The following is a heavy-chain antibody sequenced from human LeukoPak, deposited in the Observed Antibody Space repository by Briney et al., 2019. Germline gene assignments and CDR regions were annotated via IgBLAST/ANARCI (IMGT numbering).Heavy chain of an antibody. CDR1: GYSISSGYY. Sequence: PSETLSLTCTVSGYSISSGYYWGWIRTPPGKGLEGIGLICTNGSTYYNPSLKSRVTISVDTSKNQFSLKLSSVTAADTAVYYCAREASDYVWGTGVYYYYMDVWGKGTTVTISS. CDR3: AREASDYVWGTGVYYYYMDV. V-gene: IGHV4-38-2*02. J-gene: IGHJ6*03. D-gene: IGHD3-16*01. CDR2: ICTNGST.